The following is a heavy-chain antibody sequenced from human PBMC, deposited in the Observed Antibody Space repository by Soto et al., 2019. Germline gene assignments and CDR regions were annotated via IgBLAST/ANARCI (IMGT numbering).Heavy chain of an antibody. J-gene: IGHJ4*02. D-gene: IGHD2-2*01. CDR2: VSTYNGDT. CDR1: GYTLTSYG. V-gene: IGHV1-18*01. Sequence: ASVKVSCKASGYTLTSYGISWVRQAPGQGLEWMGWVSTYNGDTKYAQKLQDRVTMTTDTSTSTAYMELRNLRSDDTAVYYCGREYCSTTSYYGGDFWGQGTLVTVSS. CDR3: GREYCSTTSYYGGDF.